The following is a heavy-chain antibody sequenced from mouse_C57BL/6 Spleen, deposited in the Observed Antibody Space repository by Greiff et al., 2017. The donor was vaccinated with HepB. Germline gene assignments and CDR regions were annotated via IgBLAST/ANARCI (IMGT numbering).Heavy chain of an antibody. CDR1: GYTFTDYE. Sequence: VQLQQSGAELVRPGASVTLSCTASGYTFTDYEMHWVKQTPVHGLEWIGAIDPETGGTAYNQKFKGKDILTADKSSSPAYMELRSLTSEDSAVYYCSRSYYGSSRYWYFDVWGTGTTVTVSS. J-gene: IGHJ1*03. CDR3: SRSYYGSSRYWYFDV. CDR2: IDPETGGT. V-gene: IGHV1-15*01. D-gene: IGHD1-1*01.